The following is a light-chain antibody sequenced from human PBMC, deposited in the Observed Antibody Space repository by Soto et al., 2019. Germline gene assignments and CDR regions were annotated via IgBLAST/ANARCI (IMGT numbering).Light chain of an antibody. V-gene: IGKV1-33*01. CDR1: QDISNY. J-gene: IGKJ3*01. CDR2: DAS. CDR3: QQYDNSPSFT. Sequence: DIQMTQSPSSLSASVGDRVTITCQASQDISNYLKWYQQKPGKAPKLLIYDASNLETGVPSRFSGSGSGTDFTFTISSLQPEDMATYYCQQYDNSPSFTFGQGTKVDIK.